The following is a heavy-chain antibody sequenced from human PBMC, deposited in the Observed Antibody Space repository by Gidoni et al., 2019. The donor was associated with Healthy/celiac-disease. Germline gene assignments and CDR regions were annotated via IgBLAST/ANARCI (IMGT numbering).Heavy chain of an antibody. J-gene: IGHJ6*02. V-gene: IGHV4-34*01. CDR2: INHSGST. CDR3: ARGRGYYYGSGSYYKGGFYYYYGMDV. D-gene: IGHD3-10*01. Sequence: QVQLQQWGAGLLKPSETLSLTCAVYGGSFSGYYWSWISQPPGKGLEWIGEINHSGSTNYNPSLKSRVTISVDTSKNQFSLKLSSVTAADTAVYYCARGRGYYYGSGSYYKGGFYYYYGMDVWGQGTTVTVSS. CDR1: GGSFSGYY.